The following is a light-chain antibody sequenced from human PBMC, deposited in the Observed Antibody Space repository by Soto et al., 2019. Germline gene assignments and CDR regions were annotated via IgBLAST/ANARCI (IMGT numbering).Light chain of an antibody. J-gene: IGKJ2*01. CDR3: QQYGASLHT. CDR2: STS. CDR1: QKISSNF. V-gene: IGKV3-20*01. Sequence: EIVLTQYPGTLSFSPGERATLSCRASQKISSNFLAWYQQKPGQAPRLLIYSTSNRATGLSDRFRGSGSGRDFTLTITSLESEDAAMYFCQQYGASLHTFGQGTKLEI.